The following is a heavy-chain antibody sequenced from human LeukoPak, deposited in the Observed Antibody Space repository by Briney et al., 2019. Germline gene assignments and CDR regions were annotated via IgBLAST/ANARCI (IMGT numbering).Heavy chain of an antibody. V-gene: IGHV4-31*03. D-gene: IGHD3-22*01. J-gene: IGHJ4*02. Sequence: SQTLSLTSTVSGGCISSRGYYWSWIRQHPGKGLEWIGYIYYSGSTYYNPSLKSRVTISVDTSKNQFSLKLSSVTAADTAVYYCARENARYCYDSSGYCGPFDYWGQGTLVTVSS. CDR1: GGCISSRGYY. CDR3: ARENARYCYDSSGYCGPFDY. CDR2: IYYSGST.